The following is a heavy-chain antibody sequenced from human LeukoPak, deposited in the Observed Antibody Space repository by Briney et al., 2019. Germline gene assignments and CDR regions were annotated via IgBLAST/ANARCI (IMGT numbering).Heavy chain of an antibody. Sequence: GESLKISCKTSGYSFTTYWIGWVRQMPGKGLEWMGIIYPGDPDTRYSPSFQGQVTISADKSISTAYLQWSSLKASDTAMYYCARHAPPSRRYCSSTSCPIDYWGQGTLVTVSS. V-gene: IGHV5-51*01. CDR2: IYPGDPDT. J-gene: IGHJ4*02. D-gene: IGHD2-2*01. CDR3: ARHAPPSRRYCSSTSCPIDY. CDR1: GYSFTTYW.